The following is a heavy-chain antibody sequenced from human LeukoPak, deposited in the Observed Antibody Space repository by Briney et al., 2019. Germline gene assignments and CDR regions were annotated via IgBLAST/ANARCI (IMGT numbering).Heavy chain of an antibody. Sequence: GGSLRLSCAASGFTFSSYSMNWVRRAPGKGLEWVSSISSSSSYIYYADSVKGRFTISRDNAKNSLYLQMNSLRAEDTAVYYCARDEYQLPHFDYWGQGTLVTVSS. J-gene: IGHJ4*02. V-gene: IGHV3-21*01. D-gene: IGHD2-2*01. CDR3: ARDEYQLPHFDY. CDR1: GFTFSSYS. CDR2: ISSSSSYI.